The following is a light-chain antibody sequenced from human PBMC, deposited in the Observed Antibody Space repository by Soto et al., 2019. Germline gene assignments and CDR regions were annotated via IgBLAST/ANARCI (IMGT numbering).Light chain of an antibody. CDR2: EVG. Sequence: QSALTQPASVSGSPGQSITISCTGTNSDIGDYNYVSWYQQHPGEAPKLMIYEVGDRPSGVSNRFSGSKYGNTASLTISGLQAEDEAYYYCSSYTSASSLVVFGGGTKLTVL. CDR1: NSDIGDYNY. J-gene: IGLJ2*01. V-gene: IGLV2-14*01. CDR3: SSYTSASSLVV.